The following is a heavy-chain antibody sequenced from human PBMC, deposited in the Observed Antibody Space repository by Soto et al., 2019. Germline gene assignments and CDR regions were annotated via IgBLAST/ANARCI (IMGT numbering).Heavy chain of an antibody. D-gene: IGHD2-21*02. CDR2: ISSNGGST. CDR3: ARCVVVVTATYGMDV. V-gene: IGHV3-64*01. J-gene: IGHJ6*02. Sequence: EVQLVEAGGGLVQPGGSLRLSCAASGFTFSRYVMHWVRQAPGKGLEYVSAISSNGGSTYYANSVKGRFTISRDNSKNTLYLQMGSLRAEDMAVYFCARCVVVVTATYGMDVWGQGTTVTVSS. CDR1: GFTFSRYV.